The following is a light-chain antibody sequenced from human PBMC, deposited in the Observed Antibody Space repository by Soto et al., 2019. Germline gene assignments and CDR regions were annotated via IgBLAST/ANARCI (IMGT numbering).Light chain of an antibody. J-gene: IGLJ1*01. CDR2: DVS. CDR1: SSDVGGYNF. CDR3: SSYTTSNTRQIV. V-gene: IGLV2-14*03. Sequence: LTNKETSSDVGGYNFVSWYQHHPGKAPKLLTYDVSNRPSGISNRFSGSKSDNTASLTISGLQPEDEADYYCSSYTTSNTRQIVFGTGTKVNVL.